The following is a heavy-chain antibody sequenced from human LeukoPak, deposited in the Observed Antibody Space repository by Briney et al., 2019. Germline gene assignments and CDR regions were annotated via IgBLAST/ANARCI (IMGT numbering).Heavy chain of an antibody. CDR2: ISSSSTTI. J-gene: IGHJ6*03. Sequence: PGGSLRLSCAASGFIFSSYSMNWVRQAPGKGLEWVSYISSSSTTIYYADSVKGRFTISRDNAKNSLYLQLNSLRAEDTAVYYCARTVRGTYYYYYYYMDVWGKGTTVTVSS. D-gene: IGHD3-10*01. CDR1: GFIFSSYS. CDR3: ARTVRGTYYYYYYYMDV. V-gene: IGHV3-48*01.